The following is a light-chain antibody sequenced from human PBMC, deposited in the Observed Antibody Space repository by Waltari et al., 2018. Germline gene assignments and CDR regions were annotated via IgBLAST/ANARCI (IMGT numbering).Light chain of an antibody. CDR1: QDISNF. CDR2: DAS. V-gene: IGKV1-33*01. Sequence: DIPMTQSPSPLSASVGDRVTITCQASQDISNFLNWYQQKPGKAPKLLIYDASILQTGVPSRFRGRGSGSDFTLTISSLEPEDFATYYCQQHDRPPLTFGGGTRVEIK. J-gene: IGKJ4*01. CDR3: QQHDRPPLT.